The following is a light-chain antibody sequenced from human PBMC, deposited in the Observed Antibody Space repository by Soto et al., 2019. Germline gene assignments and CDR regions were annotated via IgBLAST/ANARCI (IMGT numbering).Light chain of an antibody. CDR3: QQYNNGTPWT. V-gene: IGKV3-15*01. J-gene: IGKJ1*01. Sequence: LVRTQYPSMAPASTGARATHDCRASQSVASHLAWHPPNPGQAPRLLISGPSTGATGIPARFSGSESGTEFTLTISRLHSEDFALYYGQQYNNGTPWTFGQGTKVNI. CDR1: QSVASH. CDR2: GPS.